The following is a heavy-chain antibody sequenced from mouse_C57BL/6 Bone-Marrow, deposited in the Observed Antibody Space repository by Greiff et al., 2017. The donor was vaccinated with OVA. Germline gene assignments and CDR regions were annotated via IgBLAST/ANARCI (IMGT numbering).Heavy chain of an antibody. D-gene: IGHD1-1*01. CDR3: ARDEGPYYYGSSYYFDY. J-gene: IGHJ2*01. Sequence: DVMLVESGGGLVKPGGSLKLSCAASGFTFSSYAMSWVRQTPEKRLEWVATISDGGSYTYYPDNVKGRFTISRDNAKNNLYLQMSHLKSEDTAMYYCARDEGPYYYGSSYYFDYWGQGTTLTVSS. V-gene: IGHV5-4*01. CDR1: GFTFSSYA. CDR2: ISDGGSYT.